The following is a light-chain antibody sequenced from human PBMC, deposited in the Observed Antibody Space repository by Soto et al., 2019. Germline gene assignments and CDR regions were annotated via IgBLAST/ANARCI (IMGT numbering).Light chain of an antibody. CDR1: QSVSTN. CDR3: QQNNNWPPLT. CDR2: GAS. V-gene: IGKV3-15*01. J-gene: IGKJ4*01. Sequence: EIVMTQSPATLSVSPGERATLSCRASQSVSTNLAWYQHKPGQAPRLLIYGASTRATGIPAMFSGSGSGTEFTLTISSLQSEDFAIYYCQQNNNWPPLTFGGGTKVEI.